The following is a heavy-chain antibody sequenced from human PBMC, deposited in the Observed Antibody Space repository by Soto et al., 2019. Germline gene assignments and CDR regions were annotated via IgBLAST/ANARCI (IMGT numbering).Heavy chain of an antibody. V-gene: IGHV3-11*06. J-gene: IGHJ3*02. D-gene: IGHD2-2*01. Sequence: GGSLRLSCAASGFTFSDYYMSWIRQAPGKWLEWVSYISSSSSYTNYADSVKGRFTISRDNAKNSLYLQMNSLRAEDTAVYYCARDRSPDPPPSAFDIWGQGTMVTVSS. CDR3: ARDRSPDPPPSAFDI. CDR1: GFTFSDYY. CDR2: ISSSSSYT.